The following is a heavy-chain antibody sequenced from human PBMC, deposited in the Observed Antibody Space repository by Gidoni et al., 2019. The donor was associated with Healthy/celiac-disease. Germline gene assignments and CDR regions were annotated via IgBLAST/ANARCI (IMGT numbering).Heavy chain of an antibody. CDR1: GGTCSSYA. CDR3: ASDPQYGSGGGDY. Sequence: QVQLVQSGAEVKKPGSSGKVSCKASGGTCSSYAISWVRQAPGQGLEWMGRIIPILGIANYAQKFQGRVTITADKSTSTAYMELSSLRSEDTAVYYCASDPQYGSGGGDYWGQGTLVTVSS. J-gene: IGHJ4*02. D-gene: IGHD3-10*01. V-gene: IGHV1-69*04. CDR2: IIPILGIA.